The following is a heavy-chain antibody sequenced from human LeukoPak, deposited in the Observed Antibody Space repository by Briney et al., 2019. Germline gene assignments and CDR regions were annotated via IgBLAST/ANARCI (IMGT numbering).Heavy chain of an antibody. CDR3: AKLWFGESAHFDY. J-gene: IGHJ4*02. V-gene: IGHV3-23*01. Sequence: GGSLRLSCAASGFTFSSYAMSSLPHAPGPGLEWTSSISCSGGSTYYADSVKGRFTMSRDNSKNTLHLQMNSLRAADTAVCYCAKLWFGESAHFDYWCQGTLVTVSS. D-gene: IGHD3-10*01. CDR2: ISCSGGST. CDR1: GFTFSSYA.